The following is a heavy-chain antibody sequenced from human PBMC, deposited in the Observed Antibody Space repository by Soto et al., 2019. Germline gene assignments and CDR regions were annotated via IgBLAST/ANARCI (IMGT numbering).Heavy chain of an antibody. Sequence: EVQLVESGGGLVQPGGSLRLSCAASGFTFSRYWMSWVRQAPGKGPEWVANIKQDGSEKYYVDSVKGRFTISRDNAENSLDLQMNSLVAEDTAVYYCARDSSSSWGTLFDSWGQGILVTVSS. V-gene: IGHV3-7*01. CDR3: ARDSSSSWGTLFDS. CDR1: GFTFSRYW. CDR2: IKQDGSEK. J-gene: IGHJ4*02. D-gene: IGHD6-6*01.